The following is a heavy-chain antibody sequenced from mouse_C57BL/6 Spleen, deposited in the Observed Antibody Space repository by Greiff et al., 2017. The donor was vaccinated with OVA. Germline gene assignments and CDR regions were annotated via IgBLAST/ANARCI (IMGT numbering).Heavy chain of an antibody. CDR1: GFTFSSYG. V-gene: IGHV5-6*02. CDR2: ISSGGSYT. D-gene: IGHD3-3*01. Sequence: DVKLVESGGDLVKPGGSLKLSCAASGFTFSSYGMSWVRQTPDKRLEWVATISSGGSYTYYPDSVKGRFTISRDNAKNTLYLQMSSLKSEDTAMYYCARPLGPYYAMDYWGQGTSVTVSS. J-gene: IGHJ4*01. CDR3: ARPLGPYYAMDY.